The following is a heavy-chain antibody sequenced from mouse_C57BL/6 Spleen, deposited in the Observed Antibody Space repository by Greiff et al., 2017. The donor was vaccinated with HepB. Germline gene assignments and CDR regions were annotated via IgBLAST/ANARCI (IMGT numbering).Heavy chain of an antibody. J-gene: IGHJ2*01. D-gene: IGHD3-2*01. V-gene: IGHV1-66*01. Sequence: QVQLQQSGPELVKPGASVKISCKASGYSFTSYYIHWVKQRPGQGLEWVGGIYPGSGNTKYNEKFKGKATLTADTSSSTAYMQLSSLTSEDSAVYYCARGTAPALDYWGQGTTLTVSS. CDR2: IYPGSGNT. CDR3: ARGTAPALDY. CDR1: GYSFTSYY.